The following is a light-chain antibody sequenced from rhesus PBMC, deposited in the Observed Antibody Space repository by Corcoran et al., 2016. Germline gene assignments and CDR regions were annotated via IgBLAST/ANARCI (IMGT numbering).Light chain of an antibody. CDR2: YAS. V-gene: IGKV1S17*01. Sequence: EIQTTQTPSSLSASVGDTVTITCRASQGNSNNFAWYQQKPWKVPKLQIYYASTLQRGGPSRLSGSGSCADFTFTFRSRQPEDVATYCVLLTSSSPFTFVPGTKLAI. CDR3: LLTSSSPFT. J-gene: IGKJ3*01. CDR1: QGNSNN.